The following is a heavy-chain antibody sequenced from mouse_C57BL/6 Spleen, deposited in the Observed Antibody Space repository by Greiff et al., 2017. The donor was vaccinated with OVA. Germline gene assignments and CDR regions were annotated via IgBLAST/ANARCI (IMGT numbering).Heavy chain of an antibody. CDR3: ERLTGEGYFDY. CDR1: GYTFTDYY. V-gene: IGHV1-26*01. D-gene: IGHD4-1*01. CDR2: INPNNGGT. Sequence: EVQLQQSGPELVKPGASVKISCKASGYTFTDYYMNWVKQSHGNSLEWIGDINPNNGGTSYNQKFKGKATLTVDKSSSTAYMELRRLTSEDSAASYCERLTGEGYFDYWGQGTTRTVSS. J-gene: IGHJ2*01.